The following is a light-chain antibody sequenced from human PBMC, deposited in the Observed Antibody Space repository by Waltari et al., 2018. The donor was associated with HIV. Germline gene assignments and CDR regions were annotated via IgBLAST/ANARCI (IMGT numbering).Light chain of an antibody. CDR2: DVS. CDR1: NRAVGGYNY. J-gene: IGLJ1*01. CDR3: SSYTRSTTLDAV. Sequence: QSALTQPASVSGSPGQSITISCSGTNRAVGGYNYVSGYQQHPGKAPKLIIFDVSHRPSGISNRFSGSKSGNTASLTISGLQAEDEADYYCSSYTRSTTLDAVFGTGTKVSVL. V-gene: IGLV2-14*03.